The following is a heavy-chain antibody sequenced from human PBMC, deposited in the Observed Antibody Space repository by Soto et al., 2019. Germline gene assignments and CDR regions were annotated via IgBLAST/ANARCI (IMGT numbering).Heavy chain of an antibody. CDR1: GFTFSNAW. CDR3: TTDRDATVTAGGDAFDI. V-gene: IGHV3-15*01. CDR2: IKSKTDGGTT. J-gene: IGHJ3*02. D-gene: IGHD4-17*01. Sequence: GGSLRLSCAASGFTFSNAWMSWVRQAPGKGLEWVGRIKSKTDGGTTDYAAPVKGRFTISRDDSKNTLYLQMNSLKTEDTALYYCTTDRDATVTAGGDAFDIWGQGTMVTVSS.